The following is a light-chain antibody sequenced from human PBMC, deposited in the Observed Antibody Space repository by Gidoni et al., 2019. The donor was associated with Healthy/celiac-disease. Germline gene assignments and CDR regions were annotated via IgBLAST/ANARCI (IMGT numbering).Light chain of an antibody. Sequence: DIHMTQSPSSLSASVVDRVTITCQASQDICNYLNWYQQKPGKAPKLLIYDASNLETGVPSRFSGSGSGTDFTFTISSLQPEDIATYYCQQYDNLRYTFGQGTKLEIK. CDR2: DAS. J-gene: IGKJ2*01. CDR1: QDICNY. V-gene: IGKV1-33*01. CDR3: QQYDNLRYT.